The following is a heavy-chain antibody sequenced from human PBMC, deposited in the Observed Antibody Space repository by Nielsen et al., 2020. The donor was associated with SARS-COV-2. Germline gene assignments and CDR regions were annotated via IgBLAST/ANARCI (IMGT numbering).Heavy chain of an antibody. J-gene: IGHJ3*02. D-gene: IGHD1-26*01. V-gene: IGHV1-18*01. CDR2: ISAYNGNT. CDR3: ARAGELRAFDI. Sequence: ASVKVSCKASGYTFTSYAMHWVRQAPGQRLEWMGWISAYNGNTNYAQKLQGRVTMTTDTSTSTAYMELRSLRSDDTAVYYCARAGELRAFDIWGQGTMVTVSS. CDR1: GYTFTSYA.